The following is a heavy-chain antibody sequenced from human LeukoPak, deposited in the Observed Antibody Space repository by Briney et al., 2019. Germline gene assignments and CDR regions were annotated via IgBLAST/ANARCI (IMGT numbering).Heavy chain of an antibody. J-gene: IGHJ4*02. CDR1: GGSISSYY. D-gene: IGHD6-19*01. CDR3: ARAISSGWPTLMYYFDY. V-gene: IGHV4-59*01. CDR2: IYYSGST. Sequence: SETLSLTCTVSGGSISSYYWSWIRQPPGKGLEWIGYIYYSGSTNYNPSLKSRVTISVDTSKNQFSLKLSSVTAADTAVYYCARAISSGWPTLMYYFDYWGQGTLVAVSS.